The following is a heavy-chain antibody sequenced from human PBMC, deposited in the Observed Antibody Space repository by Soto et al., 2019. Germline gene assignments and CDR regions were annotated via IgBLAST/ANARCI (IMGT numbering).Heavy chain of an antibody. V-gene: IGHV3-7*01. CDR3: ARENWFFDY. CDR2: INPDGSGE. CDR1: GFSFEFYW. Sequence: EVHLVESGGGLVQPGGSLRLSCAASGFSFEFYWMGWVRQAPGKGLEWVANINPDGSGEYYLDSVKGRFTISRDNAKNSVYLQMNSLVGDDTAVYYCARENWFFDYWGQGTPVTVSS. D-gene: IGHD3-10*01. J-gene: IGHJ4*02.